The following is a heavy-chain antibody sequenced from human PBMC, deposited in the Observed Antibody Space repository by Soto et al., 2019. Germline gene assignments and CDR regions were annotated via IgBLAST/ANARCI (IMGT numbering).Heavy chain of an antibody. CDR1: GFTFSRYA. V-gene: IGHV3-30*01. D-gene: IGHD4-17*01. CDR2: VSYDGSDK. Sequence: QVQLVESGGGVVQPGRSLRLSCAASGFTFSRYAIHWVRQAPGKGLEWVAVVSYDGSDKFYADSVKGRFTISRDNSENSLYLQMNSLKPEDTAVYYCARDVGDYESYYYGMDVWGQGTTVTVSS. J-gene: IGHJ6*02. CDR3: ARDVGDYESYYYGMDV.